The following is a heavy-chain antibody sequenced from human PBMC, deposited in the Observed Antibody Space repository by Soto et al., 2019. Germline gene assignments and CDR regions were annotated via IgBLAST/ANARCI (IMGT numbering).Heavy chain of an antibody. CDR2: ISWNSGSI. Sequence: GGSLRLSCAASGFTFDDYAMHWVRQAPGKGLEWVSGISWNSGSIGYADSVKGRFTISRDNAKNSLYLQMNSLRAEDTALYYCAKDIDSIGDYDSSGYDYWGQGTLVTVSS. CDR3: AKDIDSIGDYDSSGYDY. D-gene: IGHD3-22*01. J-gene: IGHJ4*02. V-gene: IGHV3-9*01. CDR1: GFTFDDYA.